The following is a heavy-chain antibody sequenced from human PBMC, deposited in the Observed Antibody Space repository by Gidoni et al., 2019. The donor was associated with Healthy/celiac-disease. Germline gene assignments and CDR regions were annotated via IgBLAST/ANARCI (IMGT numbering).Heavy chain of an antibody. J-gene: IGHJ4*02. V-gene: IGHV3-30*03. D-gene: IGHD3-22*01. CDR1: GFTFSSYG. CDR3: ASRGYDSSGYYSDY. CDR2: ISYDGSNK. Sequence: QVQLVESGGGVVQPGRSLRLSCAASGFTFSSYGMHWVRQAPGKGLEWVAVISYDGSNKYYADAVKGRFTISRDNSKNTLYLQMSSLRAEDTAVYYCASRGYDSSGYYSDYWGQGTLVTVSS.